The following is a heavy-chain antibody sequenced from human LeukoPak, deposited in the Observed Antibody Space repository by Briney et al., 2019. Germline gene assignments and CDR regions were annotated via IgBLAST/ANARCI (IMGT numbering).Heavy chain of an antibody. V-gene: IGHV4-39*02. Sequence: PSETLSLTCTVSGGSISSSGYCWGWIRQPPGKGLEWIGTISYSGSTYYNPSLESRVTISVDTSKSQFSLKLSSVTAADTAVYYCAREAVAGQGIIDYWGQGTLVTVSS. D-gene: IGHD6-19*01. CDR2: ISYSGST. CDR3: AREAVAGQGIIDY. J-gene: IGHJ4*02. CDR1: GGSISSSGYC.